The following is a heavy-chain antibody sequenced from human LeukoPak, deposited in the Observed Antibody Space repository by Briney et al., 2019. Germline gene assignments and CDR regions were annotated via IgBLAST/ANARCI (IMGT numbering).Heavy chain of an antibody. Sequence: SGPTLVKPTQTLTLTCTFSGFSLTTDGVGVGWIRQPPGKALECLALIYWDDDKRYKPSLKSRLTITKDTSNNQVVLTMTNTDVVDTATFYCAHRLGESGNWNNGNFDYWGQGTLVTVSS. J-gene: IGHJ4*02. CDR2: IYWDDDK. CDR3: AHRLGESGNWNNGNFDY. CDR1: GFSLTTDGVG. V-gene: IGHV2-5*02. D-gene: IGHD1/OR15-1a*01.